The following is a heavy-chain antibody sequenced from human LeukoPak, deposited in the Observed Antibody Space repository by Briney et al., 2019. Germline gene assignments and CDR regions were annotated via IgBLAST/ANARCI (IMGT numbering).Heavy chain of an antibody. CDR2: MNPNSGNT. D-gene: IGHD2-15*01. CDR3: ARAGGYCGRISCPYFFDY. J-gene: IGHJ4*02. Sequence: ASVKVSCRASGYTFTSYDINWVRQATGQGLEWMGWMNPNSGNTGYAQKFQGRVTMTRNTSISTAYMELSSLRSEDTAVYYCARAGGYCGRISCPYFFDYWGQGSLVAVSS. CDR1: GYTFTSYD. V-gene: IGHV1-8*01.